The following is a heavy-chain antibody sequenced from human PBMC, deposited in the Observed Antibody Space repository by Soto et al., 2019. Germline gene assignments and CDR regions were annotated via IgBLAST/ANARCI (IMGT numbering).Heavy chain of an antibody. Sequence: EVQLLESGGGLVQPGGSLILSCAVSGFTFQNYAMSWVRQVPGKGPEWVSGISGGGIDTYYVDSVKGRFIISRDNSRNTLYLQMNTLRADDTAIYYCAKETACIGVPLFDSWGQGTLVTVSS. V-gene: IGHV3-23*02. J-gene: IGHJ4*02. CDR3: AKETACIGVPLFDS. CDR1: GFTFQNYA. CDR2: ISGGGIDT. D-gene: IGHD2-21*01.